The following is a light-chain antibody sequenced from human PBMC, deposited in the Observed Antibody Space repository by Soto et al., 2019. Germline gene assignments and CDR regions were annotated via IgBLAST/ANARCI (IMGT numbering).Light chain of an antibody. J-gene: IGKJ1*01. CDR2: DAS. V-gene: IGKV3D-15*01. Sequence: EIVITQSPATLSVSPGERATLSCRASQSVSSNLAWYQQKPGQAPRLLIYDASNRATGIPARFSGSGSGTEFTLTISSLQSEDFAVYYCQQYNNWWTFGQGTKVDI. CDR3: QQYNNWWT. CDR1: QSVSSN.